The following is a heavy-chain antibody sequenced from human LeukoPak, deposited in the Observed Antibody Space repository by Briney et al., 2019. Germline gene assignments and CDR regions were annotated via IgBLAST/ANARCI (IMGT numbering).Heavy chain of an antibody. V-gene: IGHV3-23*01. Sequence: GGSLRLSCAASGFTFSSYAMSWVRQALGKGLEWVSAISGSGGSTYYADSVKGRFTISRDNSKNTLYLQMNSLRAEDTAVYYCAKERGDFWSGYYGFDYWGQGTLVTVSS. J-gene: IGHJ4*02. CDR3: AKERGDFWSGYYGFDY. CDR1: GFTFSSYA. CDR2: ISGSGGST. D-gene: IGHD3-3*01.